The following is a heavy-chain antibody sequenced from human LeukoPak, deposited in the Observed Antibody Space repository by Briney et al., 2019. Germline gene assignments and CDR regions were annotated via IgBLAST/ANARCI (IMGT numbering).Heavy chain of an antibody. V-gene: IGHV4-38-2*01. Sequence: SETLSLTCAVSGYSISRGYYWGWVRQPPGKRLERIVRIYHSGSTYYSPSLKSRVTISVDTSKNQFSLKLSSVTAADTAVYYCARVPETHFDYWGQGILVTVSS. D-gene: IGHD2-2*01. CDR3: ARVPETHFDY. J-gene: IGHJ4*02. CDR1: GYSISRGYY. CDR2: IYHSGST.